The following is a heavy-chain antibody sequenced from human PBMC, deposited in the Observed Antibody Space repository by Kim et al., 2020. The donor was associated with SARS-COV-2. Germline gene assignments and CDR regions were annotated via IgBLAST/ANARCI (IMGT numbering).Heavy chain of an antibody. D-gene: IGHD5-18*01. Sequence: GGSLRLSCAASGFTFSHFWMSWVRQAPGKGLEWVVNISEDGSERYYVDSVKGRFTISRDNAKNSLYLQMNTLRADDTAVYYCARGRGELYSPLDYWGQGALVTVSS. CDR3: ARGRGELYSPLDY. V-gene: IGHV3-7*01. J-gene: IGHJ4*02. CDR1: GFTFSHFW. CDR2: ISEDGSER.